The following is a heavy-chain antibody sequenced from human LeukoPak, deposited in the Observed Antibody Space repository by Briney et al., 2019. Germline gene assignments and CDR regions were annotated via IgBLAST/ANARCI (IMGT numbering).Heavy chain of an antibody. CDR2: VHYSGTN. J-gene: IGHJ4*01. CDR3: VRQKAVSADFEY. V-gene: IGHV4-59*08. Sequence: SETLSLTCTVSGGSISYYFWSWFRQSPRKRLEWIGNVHYSGTNTYNPSLESRPSMSVDTSKNQFSLTLNSATAADTAVYYCVRQKAVSADFEYWGQGTLVTVAS. CDR1: GGSISYYF. D-gene: IGHD1-26*01.